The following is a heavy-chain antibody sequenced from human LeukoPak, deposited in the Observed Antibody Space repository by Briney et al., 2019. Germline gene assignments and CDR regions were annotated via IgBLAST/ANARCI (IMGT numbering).Heavy chain of an antibody. CDR1: GFTFSSYA. CDR2: IIGSGGSA. V-gene: IGHV3-23*01. J-gene: IGHJ4*02. Sequence: WGSLRLSCAASGFTFSSYAMSWVRQAPGKGLEWVSVIIGSGGSAYYADSVKGRFTISRDNSKNTLYLQMNSLRAEDTAVYYCAKAPYCSSTSCYAGYFDFWGQETLVTVSS. D-gene: IGHD2-2*01. CDR3: AKAPYCSSTSCYAGYFDF.